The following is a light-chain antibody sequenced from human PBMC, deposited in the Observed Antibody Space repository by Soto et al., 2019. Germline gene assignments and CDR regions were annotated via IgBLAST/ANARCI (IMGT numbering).Light chain of an antibody. CDR1: QSVSSY. V-gene: IGKV3-11*01. CDR2: DAS. J-gene: IGKJ1*01. Sequence: IVLTQSPATLSLSPGERATLSCRASQSVSSYLAWYQQKPGQAPRLLIYDASNRATGIPARFSGSGSGTDFTLTISSLEPEDFAVYYCQQRSNWWTFGQGTKWISN. CDR3: QQRSNWWT.